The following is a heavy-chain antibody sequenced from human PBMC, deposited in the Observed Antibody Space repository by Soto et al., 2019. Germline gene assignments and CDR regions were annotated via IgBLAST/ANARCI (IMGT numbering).Heavy chain of an antibody. CDR2: ISSSASTI. J-gene: IGHJ6*03. CDR3: ARGAALYYYYMDV. Sequence: GGSLRLSCAASGFTFSDYYMSWIRQAPGKGLEWVSYISSSASTIYYADSVKGRFTISRDNAKNSLYLQMNSLRAEDTAVYYCARGAALYYYYMDVWGKGTTVTVSS. CDR1: GFTFSDYY. D-gene: IGHD6-13*01. V-gene: IGHV3-11*01.